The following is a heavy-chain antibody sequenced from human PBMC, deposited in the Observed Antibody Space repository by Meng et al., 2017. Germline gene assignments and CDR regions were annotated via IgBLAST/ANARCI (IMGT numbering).Heavy chain of an antibody. CDR2: INHSGST. J-gene: IGHJ3*02. D-gene: IGHD3-10*01. CDR1: RGSFSDYY. V-gene: IGHV4-34*01. CDR3: ARSLPPWFGELFYDAFDI. Sequence: SQTLSLTSAVYRGSFSDYYWSWIRQPPGNALEWIGEINHSGSTNYNPSLKSRVTISVDTSKNQFSLKLSSVTAADTAVYYCARSLPPWFGELFYDAFDIWGQGTMVTVSS.